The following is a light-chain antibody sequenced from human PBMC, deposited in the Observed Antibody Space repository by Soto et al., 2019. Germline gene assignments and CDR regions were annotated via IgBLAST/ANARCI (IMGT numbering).Light chain of an antibody. CDR3: QQSYSIPYT. V-gene: IGKV1-39*01. CDR2: AAS. J-gene: IGKJ2*01. Sequence: DIQMTQSPSSLSASVGDRVTITCRASQNISSYLNWYQQEPGKAPKLLIYAASSLQSGVPSRFSGSGSGTDFTLTIRSLQPEDFAPYYCQQSYSIPYTFGQGTKLEIK. CDR1: QNISSY.